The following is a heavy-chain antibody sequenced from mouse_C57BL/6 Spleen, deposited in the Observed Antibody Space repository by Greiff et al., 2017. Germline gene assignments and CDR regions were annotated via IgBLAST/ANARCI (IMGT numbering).Heavy chain of an antibody. D-gene: IGHD3-2*02. CDR2: INPNNGGT. Sequence: EVKLQESGPELVKPGASVKMSCKASGYTFTDYNMHWVKQSHGKSLEWIGYINPNNGGTSYNQKFKGKATLTVNKSSSTAYMELRSLTSDDSAVYYCARQSAQATYYAMDYWGQGTSVTVSS. J-gene: IGHJ4*01. CDR1: GYTFTDYN. V-gene: IGHV1-22*01. CDR3: ARQSAQATYYAMDY.